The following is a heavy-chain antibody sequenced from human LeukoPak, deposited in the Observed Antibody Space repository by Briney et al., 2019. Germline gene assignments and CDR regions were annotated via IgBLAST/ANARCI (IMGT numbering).Heavy chain of an antibody. Sequence: GGSLRLSCAASGFTFSSYEMNWVCQAPGKGLEWVSYISSSGSTIYYADSVKGRFIISKDNSKNTLYLQMNSLRAEDTAVYYCARDPEDYGGRDWGQGTLVTVSS. CDR3: ARDPEDYGGRD. CDR1: GFTFSSYE. J-gene: IGHJ4*02. V-gene: IGHV3-48*03. D-gene: IGHD4-17*01. CDR2: ISSSGSTI.